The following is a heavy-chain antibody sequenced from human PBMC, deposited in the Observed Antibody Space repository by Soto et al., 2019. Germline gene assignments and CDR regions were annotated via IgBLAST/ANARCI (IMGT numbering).Heavy chain of an antibody. Sequence: ASVKVSCKASGYTFTSYGISWVRQAPGQGLEWMGWISAYNGNTNYAQKLQGRVTMTTDTSTSTAYMELRSLRSDDTAVYYCARETSPPYIVLMVYEDYYYMDVWGKGTTVTVSS. CDR2: ISAYNGNT. D-gene: IGHD2-8*01. J-gene: IGHJ6*03. V-gene: IGHV1-18*01. CDR3: ARETSPPYIVLMVYEDYYYMDV. CDR1: GYTFTSYG.